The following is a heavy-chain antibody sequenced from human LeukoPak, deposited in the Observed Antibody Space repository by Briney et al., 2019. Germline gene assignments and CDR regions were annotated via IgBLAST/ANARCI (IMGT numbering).Heavy chain of an antibody. V-gene: IGHV3-9*03. CDR2: ISWNSGSI. D-gene: IGHD5-12*01. CDR1: GFTFDDYA. CDR3: AKDMGSDIVATISAFDI. Sequence: GGSLRLSCAASGFTFDDYAMHWVRQAPGKGLEWVSGISWNSGSIGYADSVKGRFTISRDNAKNSLYLQMNSLRAEDMALYYCAKDMGSDIVATISAFDIWGQGTMATVSS. J-gene: IGHJ3*02.